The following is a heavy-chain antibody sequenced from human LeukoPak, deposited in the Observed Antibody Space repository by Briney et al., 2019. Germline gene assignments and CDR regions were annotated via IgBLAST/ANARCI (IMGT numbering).Heavy chain of an antibody. CDR2: ISYDGSNK. D-gene: IGHD2-2*01. CDR1: GFTFSSYA. J-gene: IGHJ4*02. Sequence: GGSLRLSCAASGFTFSSYAMHWVRQAPGKGLEWVAVISYDGSNKYYADSVKGRFTISRDNSKNTLYLQMNSLRAEDTAVYYCWALEVPAADTVDYWGQGTLVTVSS. CDR3: WALEVPAADTVDY. V-gene: IGHV3-30-3*01.